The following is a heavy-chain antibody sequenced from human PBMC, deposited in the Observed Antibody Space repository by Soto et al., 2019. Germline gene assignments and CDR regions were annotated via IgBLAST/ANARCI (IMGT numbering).Heavy chain of an antibody. V-gene: IGHV4-31*03. J-gene: IGHJ2*01. CDR3: ARQTWIKQWYFDL. CDR2: IYYSGST. CDR1: GGSISSGGYY. D-gene: IGHD5-18*01. Sequence: SETLSLTCTVSGGSISSGGYYWSWIRQHPGKGLEWIGYIYYSGSTYYNPSLKSRVTISVDTSKNQFSLKLSSVTAADTAVYYCARQTWIKQWYFDLWGRGTLVTVSS.